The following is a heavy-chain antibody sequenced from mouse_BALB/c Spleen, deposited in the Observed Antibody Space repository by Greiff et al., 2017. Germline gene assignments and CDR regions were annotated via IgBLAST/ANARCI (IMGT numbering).Heavy chain of an antibody. D-gene: IGHD2-1*01. CDR1: GFAFSSYD. CDR2: ISSGGGST. CDR3: GRHAGNYAAWFAY. J-gene: IGHJ3*01. Sequence: DVQLVESGGGLVKPGGSLKLSCAASGFAFSSYDMSWVRQTPEKRLEWVAYISSGGGSTYYPDTVKGRFTISRDNAKNTLYLQMSSLKSEDTAMYYGGRHAGNYAAWFAYWGQGTLVTVSA. V-gene: IGHV5-12-1*01.